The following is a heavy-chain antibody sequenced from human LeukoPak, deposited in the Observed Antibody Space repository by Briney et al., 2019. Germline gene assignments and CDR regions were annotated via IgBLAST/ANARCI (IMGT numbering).Heavy chain of an antibody. V-gene: IGHV4-34*01. CDR3: ASMRVITMHYD. D-gene: IGHD3-10*01. CDR1: GGSFSGYY. J-gene: IGHJ4*02. CDR2: INHSGST. Sequence: SETLSLTCAVYGGSFSGYYWSWIRQPPGKGLEWIGEINHSGSTNYNPSLKSRVTISVDTSKNQFSLKLSSVTAADTAVYYCASMRVITMHYDWGQGTLVTVSS.